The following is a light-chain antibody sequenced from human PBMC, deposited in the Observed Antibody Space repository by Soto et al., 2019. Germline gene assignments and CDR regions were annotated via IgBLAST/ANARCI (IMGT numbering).Light chain of an antibody. J-gene: IGKJ1*01. CDR2: DAS. CDR1: QSVSSNY. CDR3: QQCYNWPQCT. V-gene: IGKV3-11*01. Sequence: EIVLAQSPATLSVSRGGRATLSCRASQSVSSNYLACYQQKPGQAPRLLIYDASNRATGIPARFSGSGSGTDFTLTISSLEPEDFAVYYCQQCYNWPQCTFGQGTKVDIK.